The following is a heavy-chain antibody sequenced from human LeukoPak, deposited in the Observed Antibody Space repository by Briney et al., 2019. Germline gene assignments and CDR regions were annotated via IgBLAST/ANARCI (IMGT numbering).Heavy chain of an antibody. CDR2: IKSEADGGTT. V-gene: IGHV3-15*01. CDR1: GFTLSKAR. D-gene: IGHD3-10*01. J-gene: IGHJ4*02. CDR3: TTGRPCMVRGVMDDF. Sequence: GGSLRLSCTASGFTLSKARMSWVRQASGKGLECIGHIKSEADGGTTDNAAPVKGRFTITREDSKNTLYLQMNSLKAEDTAVDYCTTGRPCMVRGVMDDFWGQGTLVTVSS.